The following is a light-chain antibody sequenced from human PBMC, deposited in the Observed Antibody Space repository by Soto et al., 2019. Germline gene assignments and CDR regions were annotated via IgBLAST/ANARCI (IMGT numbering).Light chain of an antibody. Sequence: DIQLSQSPSFLSASVGDRVTVTCRASQDISSYLAWFQQKPGKAPKLLIYAASTLQTGVPSRFSGSGSGTEFTLTITSLQPEDCATYYCHQVNSYPRTFGQGTKLEIK. CDR2: AAS. V-gene: IGKV1-9*01. CDR3: HQVNSYPRT. J-gene: IGKJ2*01. CDR1: QDISSY.